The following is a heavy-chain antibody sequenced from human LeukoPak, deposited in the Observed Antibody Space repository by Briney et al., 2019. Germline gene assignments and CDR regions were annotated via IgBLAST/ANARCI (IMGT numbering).Heavy chain of an antibody. CDR3: ARRRYSFGEVDY. CDR1: GGSISSSSYY. D-gene: IGHD3-10*01. V-gene: IGHV4-39*01. J-gene: IGHJ4*02. Sequence: SETLSLTCTVSGGSISSSSYYWGWIRQPPGKGLEWIGSIYYSGSTYYNPSLKSRVTISVDTSKNQFSLKLSSVTAADTAVYYCARRRYSFGEVDYWGQGTLVTVSS. CDR2: IYYSGST.